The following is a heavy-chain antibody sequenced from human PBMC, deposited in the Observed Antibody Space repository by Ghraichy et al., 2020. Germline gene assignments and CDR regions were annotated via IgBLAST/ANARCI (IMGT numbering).Heavy chain of an antibody. Sequence: GGSLRLSCAASGFTFSSYSMNGVRQAPGKGLEWVSYISSSSSTIYYADSVKGRFTISRDNAKNSLYLQMNSLRDEDTAVYYCARSRYYYGSGSFDYWGQGTLVTVSS. CDR2: ISSSSSTI. CDR1: GFTFSSYS. D-gene: IGHD3-10*01. CDR3: ARSRYYYGSGSFDY. V-gene: IGHV3-48*02. J-gene: IGHJ4*02.